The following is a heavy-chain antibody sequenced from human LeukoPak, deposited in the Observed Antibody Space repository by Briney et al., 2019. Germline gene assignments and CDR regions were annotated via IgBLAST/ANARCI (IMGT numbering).Heavy chain of an antibody. Sequence: SETLSLTCAVYGGSFSGYFWSWIRQPPGKGLEWIGEISLSGSTNYNPSLKSRVSTSFDTSKNQFSLKLSSVTAADTAVYYCARGSLGPRLNVWGQGTLVTVSS. CDR3: ARGSLGPRLNV. V-gene: IGHV4-34*01. J-gene: IGHJ4*02. CDR1: GGSFSGYF. D-gene: IGHD1-1*01. CDR2: ISLSGST.